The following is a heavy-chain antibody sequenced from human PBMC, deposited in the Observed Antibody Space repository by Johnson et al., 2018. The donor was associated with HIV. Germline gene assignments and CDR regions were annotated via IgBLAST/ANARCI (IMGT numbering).Heavy chain of an antibody. D-gene: IGHD5-12*01. V-gene: IGHV3-23*04. J-gene: IGHJ3*01. Sequence: VQLVESGGGLVQPGGSLRLSCAASGFTFSSYAMSWVRQAPGKGLEWVSAISVTGGTTYYADSVRGRFSISRDKSKDTLYLQMSSLRAEDTAVYYCAKGRGYDYDALDFWGQGTMVTVSS. CDR3: AKGRGYDYDALDF. CDR1: GFTFSSYA. CDR2: ISVTGGTT.